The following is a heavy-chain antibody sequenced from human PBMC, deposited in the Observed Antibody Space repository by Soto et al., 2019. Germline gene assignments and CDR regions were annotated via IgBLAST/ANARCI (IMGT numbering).Heavy chain of an antibody. CDR1: GFTFSSYA. V-gene: IGHV3-30-3*01. CDR2: ISYNGSNK. Sequence: GGSLRLSCAASGFTFSSYAMHWVRQAPGKGLEWVAVISYNGSNKYYADSVKGRFTISRDNSKNTLYLQMNSLRAEDTAVYYCARGPYYDILTGYYPPDYWGQGTLVTVSS. CDR3: ARGPYYDILTGYYPPDY. D-gene: IGHD3-9*01. J-gene: IGHJ4*02.